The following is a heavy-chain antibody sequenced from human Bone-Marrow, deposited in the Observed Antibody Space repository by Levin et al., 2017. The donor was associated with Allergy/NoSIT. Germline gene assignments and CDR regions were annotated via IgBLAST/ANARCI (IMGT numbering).Heavy chain of an antibody. Sequence: SQTLSLPCTVSGVSITSGNYYWSWIRQPAGKGLEWIGHIYTSGNTNYNPSLKSRVTISVDTSKNQFSLKLRSVTAADTAVYYCARVLQYYYYYMDVWGKGTTVTVSS. CDR2: IYTSGNT. D-gene: IGHD5-24*01. J-gene: IGHJ6*03. CDR1: GVSITSGNYY. V-gene: IGHV4-61*09. CDR3: ARVLQYYYYYMDV.